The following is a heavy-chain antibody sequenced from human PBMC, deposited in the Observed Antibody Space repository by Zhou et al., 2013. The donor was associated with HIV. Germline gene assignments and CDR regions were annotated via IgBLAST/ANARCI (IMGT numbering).Heavy chain of an antibody. CDR3: ARPSNCSGGSCSFDY. D-gene: IGHD2-15*01. CDR1: GGTFSSYA. Sequence: QVQLVQSGAEVKKPGSSVKVSCKASGGTFSSYAISWVRQAPGQGLEWMGRIIPILGIANYAQKFQGRVTITADKSTSTAYMELSSLRSEDTAVYYCARPSNCSGGSCSFDYWGQGTLVTVSS. J-gene: IGHJ4*02. CDR2: IIPILGIA. V-gene: IGHV1-69*04.